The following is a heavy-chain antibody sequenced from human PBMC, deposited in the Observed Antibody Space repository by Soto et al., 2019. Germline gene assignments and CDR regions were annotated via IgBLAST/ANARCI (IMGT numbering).Heavy chain of an antibody. CDR2: ISAYNGNT. Sequence: QVPLVQSGAEVKKPGASVKVSCKASGYTFTSYGISWVRQAPGQGLEWMGWISAYNGNTNYAQKLQGRVTMTTDTSTSTAYMGLRSLRSDDTAVYYCARAANYDFWSGYIPGYYFDYWGQRTLVTVSS. J-gene: IGHJ4*02. D-gene: IGHD3-3*01. CDR1: GYTFTSYG. V-gene: IGHV1-18*01. CDR3: ARAANYDFWSGYIPGYYFDY.